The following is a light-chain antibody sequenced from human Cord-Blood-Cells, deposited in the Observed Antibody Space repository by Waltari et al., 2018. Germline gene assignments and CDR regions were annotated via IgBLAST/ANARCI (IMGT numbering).Light chain of an antibody. CDR1: QSVSSRY. CDR3: QQYSSSPT. V-gene: IGKV3-20*01. Sequence: EIVLTQSPGTLSLSPGEIATLSCRASQSVSSRYLAWYQQKPGQAPRLLLYGASSRATGTPDRISGSESGTDFTLTSSRQAPEGFAVYYCQQYSSSPTFGPGTKVDIK. CDR2: GAS. J-gene: IGKJ3*01.